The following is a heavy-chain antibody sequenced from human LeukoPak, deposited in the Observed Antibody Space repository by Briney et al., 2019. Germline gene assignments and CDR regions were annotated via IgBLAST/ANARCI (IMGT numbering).Heavy chain of an antibody. CDR1: GYTFTYYY. CDR3: AREAPGSGNFDF. J-gene: IGHJ4*02. CDR2: FNPNSVAT. D-gene: IGHD3-10*01. V-gene: IGHV1-2*02. Sequence: ASVPVSCMTFGYTFTYYYLHWLRQAPGQGLEWMGWFNPNSVATNSAQKFQCRVTMTSDTSITTANMELTSLRSDDTAVYYCAREAPGSGNFDFWGQGTLVTVSS.